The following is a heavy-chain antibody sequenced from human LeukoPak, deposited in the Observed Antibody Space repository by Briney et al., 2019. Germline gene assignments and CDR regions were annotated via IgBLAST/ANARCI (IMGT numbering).Heavy chain of an antibody. J-gene: IGHJ4*02. D-gene: IGHD1-26*01. CDR1: GYTFIDYY. CDR2: FDPEDGET. CDR3: ATGVVGASFDY. Sequence: GSVKVSCKASGYTFIDYYIHWVRQAPGKGLEWMGGFDPEDGETIYAQKFQGRVTMTEDTSTDTAYMELSSLRSEDTAVYYCATGVVGASFDYWGQGTLVTVSS. V-gene: IGHV1-24*01.